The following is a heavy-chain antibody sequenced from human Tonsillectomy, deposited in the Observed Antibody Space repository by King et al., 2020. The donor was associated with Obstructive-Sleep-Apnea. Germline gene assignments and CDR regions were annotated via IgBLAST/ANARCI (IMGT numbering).Heavy chain of an antibody. CDR1: GGSISSGGYY. Sequence: QLQESGPGLVKPSQTLSLTCTVSGGSISSGGYYWSWIRQHPGKGLEWVGDIYYSGSTYYNPSLKSRVTISVDTSKNQFSLKLSSVTAADTAVYYCARKGASVSIDYWGQGTLVTVSS. V-gene: IGHV4-31*03. CDR3: ARKGASVSIDY. D-gene: IGHD3-16*01. J-gene: IGHJ4*02. CDR2: IYYSGST.